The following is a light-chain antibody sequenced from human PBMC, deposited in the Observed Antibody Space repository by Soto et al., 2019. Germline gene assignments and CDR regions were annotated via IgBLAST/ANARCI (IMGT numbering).Light chain of an antibody. J-gene: IGKJ2*01. CDR1: ESISSSY. CDR3: QQSYNIPYT. V-gene: IGKV3-20*01. Sequence: EIVLTQSPGTLSLSPGERATLSCRATESISSSYLAWYQQKPGQAPRLLIYGASSRATGIPDRFSGSGSGTDFTLTISRLEPEDFATYYCQQSYNIPYTFGQGTRLELK. CDR2: GAS.